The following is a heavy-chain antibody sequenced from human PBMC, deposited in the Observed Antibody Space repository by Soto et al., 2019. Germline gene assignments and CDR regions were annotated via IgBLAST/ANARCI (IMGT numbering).Heavy chain of an antibody. Sequence: QVQLVQSETEVKKPGSAVKVSCKASGGTFNTYAMNWVRQAPGQGLEWMGGITPMFDTPRYAQKFQGRVTITVDESTTTAYMELSSLRSEDTAVYYCTRSIGSGGVIGGFDYWGQGTLVTVSS. V-gene: IGHV1-69*01. CDR3: TRSIGSGGVIGGFDY. CDR2: ITPMFDTP. CDR1: GGTFNTYA. D-gene: IGHD3-16*02. J-gene: IGHJ4*02.